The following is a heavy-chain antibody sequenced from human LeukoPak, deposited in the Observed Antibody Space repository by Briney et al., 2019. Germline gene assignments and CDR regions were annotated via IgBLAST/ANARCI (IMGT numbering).Heavy chain of an antibody. J-gene: IGHJ6*02. Sequence: GGSLRLSCAASGFTFSSYGMHWVRQAPGKGLEWVAVIWYDGSNKYYADSVKGRFTISRDNSKNTLYLQMNSLRAEDTAVYYCARDEMVRSGRHYVMDVGGQGTTVTVS. CDR2: IWYDGSNK. CDR1: GFTFSSYG. D-gene: IGHD6-19*01. CDR3: ARDEMVRSGRHYVMDV. V-gene: IGHV3-33*01.